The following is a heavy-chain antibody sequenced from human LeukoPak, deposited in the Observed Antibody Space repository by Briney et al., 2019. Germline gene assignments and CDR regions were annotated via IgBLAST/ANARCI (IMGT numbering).Heavy chain of an antibody. V-gene: IGHV3-21*01. J-gene: IGHJ4*02. CDR2: ISSSSSYI. Sequence: GGSLRLSCAASGFTFSSYSMNWVRQAPGKGLEWVSSISSSSSYIYYADSVKGRFTISRDNSKNTLYLQMNSLRAEDTAVYYCARVTEDQVGVTYYFDYWGQGTLVTVSS. CDR1: GFTFSSYS. D-gene: IGHD1-26*01. CDR3: ARVTEDQVGVTYYFDY.